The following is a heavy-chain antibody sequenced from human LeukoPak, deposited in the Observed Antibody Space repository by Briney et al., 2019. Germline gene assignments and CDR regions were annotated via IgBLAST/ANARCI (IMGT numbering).Heavy chain of an antibody. CDR3: TRDLGQWLLQGIFFDY. D-gene: IGHD5-12*01. J-gene: IGHJ4*02. Sequence: GASVKVSCKASGYTFTSYGISWVRQAPGQGPEWMGWISAYSTYNGNTNYAQKFQGRVTMTTDTSTSTAYMELRSLRSDDTVVYYCTRDLGQWLLQGIFFDYWGQGTLVTVSS. CDR2: ISAYSTYNGNT. CDR1: GYTFTSYG. V-gene: IGHV1-18*01.